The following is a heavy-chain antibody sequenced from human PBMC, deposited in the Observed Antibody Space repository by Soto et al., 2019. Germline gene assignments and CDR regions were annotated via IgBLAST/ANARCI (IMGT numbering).Heavy chain of an antibody. D-gene: IGHD2-15*01. Sequence: GGSLRLSCAASGFTFSSYGMHWVRQAPGKGLEWVAVIWYDGSNKYYADSVKGRFTISRDNSKNTLYLQMNSLRAEDTAVYYCARDAAVVVATYAFDIWGQGTMVTVSS. CDR1: GFTFSSYG. J-gene: IGHJ3*02. V-gene: IGHV3-33*01. CDR3: ARDAAVVVATYAFDI. CDR2: IWYDGSNK.